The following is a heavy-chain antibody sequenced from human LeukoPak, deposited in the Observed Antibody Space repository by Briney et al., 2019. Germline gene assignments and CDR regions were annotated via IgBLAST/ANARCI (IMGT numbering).Heavy chain of an antibody. CDR3: AKDPNGDYIGAFDF. V-gene: IGHV3-11*01. J-gene: IGHJ3*01. D-gene: IGHD4-17*01. CDR1: GFTFSDYF. Sequence: GGSLRLSCAASGFTFSDYFMSWIRQAPGQGLEWVSYISLSGSSTYYADSVKGRFTISRDNTKNTLYLQMSSLRAEDTAVYYCAKDPNGDYIGAFDFWGQGTMVTVSS. CDR2: ISLSGSST.